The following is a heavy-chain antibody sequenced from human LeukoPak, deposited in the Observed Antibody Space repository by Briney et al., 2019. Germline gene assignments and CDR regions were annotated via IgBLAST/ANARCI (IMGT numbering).Heavy chain of an antibody. Sequence: ASVKVSCKVSGYTLTELSMHWVRQAPGKGLEWMGGFDPEDGETIYAQKFQGRVTMTEDPSTDTAYMELSSLRSEDTAVYYCATARIAAAGMGRYYFDYWGQGPLVTVSS. V-gene: IGHV1-24*01. CDR1: GYTLTELS. CDR2: FDPEDGET. J-gene: IGHJ4*02. D-gene: IGHD6-13*01. CDR3: ATARIAAAGMGRYYFDY.